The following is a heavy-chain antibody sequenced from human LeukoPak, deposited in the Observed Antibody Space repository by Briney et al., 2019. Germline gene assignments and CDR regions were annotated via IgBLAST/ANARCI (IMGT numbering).Heavy chain of an antibody. Sequence: GGSLRLSCAASGFTFSSYWMSWVRQAPGKGLEWVANIKQDGSEKQYVDSVKGRFAISRDNAENSLYLQMNSLKAEDTAVYYCGRFTRSGDSVYWGQGTLVTVPS. CDR3: GRFTRSGDSVY. D-gene: IGHD7-27*01. CDR1: GFTFSSYW. J-gene: IGHJ4*02. V-gene: IGHV3-7*04. CDR2: IKQDGSEK.